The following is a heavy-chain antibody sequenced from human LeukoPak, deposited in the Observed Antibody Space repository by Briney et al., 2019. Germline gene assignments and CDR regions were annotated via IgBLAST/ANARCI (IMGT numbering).Heavy chain of an antibody. V-gene: IGHV4-34*01. CDR1: GGSFSGYY. CDR3: ARGGWWIMMQSVAFDI. CDR2: INHSGST. D-gene: IGHD3-16*01. Sequence: KTSETLSLTCAVYGGSFSGYYWSWIRQPPGKGLEWIGEINHSGSTNYNPSLKSRVTISVDTSKNQFSLKLSSVTAADTAVYYCARGGWWIMMQSVAFDIWGQGTMVTVSS. J-gene: IGHJ3*02.